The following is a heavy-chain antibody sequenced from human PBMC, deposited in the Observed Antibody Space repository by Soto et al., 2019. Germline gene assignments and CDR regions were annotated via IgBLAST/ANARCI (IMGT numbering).Heavy chain of an antibody. CDR2: ITWNSDEI. Sequence: EVQLVESGGGLVQPGRSLRLSCAASGFTFDDYAMHWVRQRPGRGLEWVSGITWNSDEIGYPDSVKGRFSISRDNAKKYMYLQMNSLRPDDTALYYCAASRGDDSSGYSGYYYGMDVWGQGTTVTVSS. J-gene: IGHJ6*02. CDR1: GFTFDDYA. D-gene: IGHD3-22*01. CDR3: AASRGDDSSGYSGYYYGMDV. V-gene: IGHV3-9*01.